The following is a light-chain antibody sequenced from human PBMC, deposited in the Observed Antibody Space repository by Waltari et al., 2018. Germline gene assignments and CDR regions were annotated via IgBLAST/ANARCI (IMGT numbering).Light chain of an antibody. J-gene: IGKJ1*01. CDR2: ATS. Sequence: DIHMTQSPSSLSASVGDRVTITCRASDSITYVNWYQQKPGRAPRLLIYATSNLQTGVPSRFSGIGSGTHFTLTISSLQPDDLATYFCQQSSSVPRTFGQGTKIEMK. CDR3: QQSSSVPRT. V-gene: IGKV1-39*01. CDR1: DSITY.